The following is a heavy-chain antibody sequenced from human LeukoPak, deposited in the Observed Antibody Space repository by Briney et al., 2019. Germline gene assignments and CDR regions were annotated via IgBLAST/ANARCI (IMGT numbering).Heavy chain of an antibody. CDR3: TRYNNDHFDY. CDR1: GFTSSSYS. J-gene: IGHJ4*02. D-gene: IGHD1-14*01. CDR2: IAYDGSRA. V-gene: IGHV3-33*08. Sequence: GGSLRLSCEASGFTSSSYSINWFRQTPGKGLEWVAVIAYDGSRAFYADSVKGRFTISRDNSKNTMSVQMDDLRAEDTAVYYCTRYNNDHFDYWGQGTLVTVSS.